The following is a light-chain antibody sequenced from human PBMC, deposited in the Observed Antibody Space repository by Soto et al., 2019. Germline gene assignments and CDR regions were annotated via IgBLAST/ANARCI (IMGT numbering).Light chain of an antibody. CDR1: QDIAIY. Sequence: AIQFTQSPSSLSASVGDRVTITCRASQDIAIYLAWYQQKPGEAPTLLIYDASTLERGVPSRFSGTGSGTEFTLSIDSLQPDDFATYYCQQYHTSSITFGQGTRLEIK. V-gene: IGKV1-13*02. CDR3: QQYHTSSIT. J-gene: IGKJ5*01. CDR2: DAS.